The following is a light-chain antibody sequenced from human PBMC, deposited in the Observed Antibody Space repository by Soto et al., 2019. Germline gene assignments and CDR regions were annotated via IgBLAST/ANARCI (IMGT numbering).Light chain of an antibody. V-gene: IGKV3D-15*01. CDR1: RSVGSS. CDR2: GAS. CDR3: QQYNNWPRT. Sequence: EIVLKHSPATLSLSPGDRATLSARASRSVGSSLAWYQQKPGQAPRLLIYGASNRATGIPDRFSGSESGTDFTLTISSLQSEDFAVDYCQQYNNWPRTFGQGTKVDIK. J-gene: IGKJ1*01.